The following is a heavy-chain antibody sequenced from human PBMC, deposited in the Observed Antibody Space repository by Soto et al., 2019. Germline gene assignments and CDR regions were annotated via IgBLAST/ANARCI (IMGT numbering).Heavy chain of an antibody. J-gene: IGHJ4*02. CDR1: GYTFTSYA. CDR2: INAGNGNT. D-gene: IGHD5-12*01. Sequence: ASVKVSCKASGYTFTSYAMHWVRQAPGQRLEWMGWINAGNGNTKYSQKFQGRVTITRDTSASTAYMELSSLRSEDTAAYYCARGVGLYSGYDYWGQGTLVTVS. V-gene: IGHV1-3*01. CDR3: ARGVGLYSGYDY.